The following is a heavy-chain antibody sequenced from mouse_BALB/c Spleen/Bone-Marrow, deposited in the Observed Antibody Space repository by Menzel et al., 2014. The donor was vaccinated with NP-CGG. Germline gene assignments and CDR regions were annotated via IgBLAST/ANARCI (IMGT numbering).Heavy chain of an antibody. CDR2: ISNGSSPI. CDR1: GSTFRSFG. V-gene: IGHV5-17*02. D-gene: IGHD2-4*01. CDR3: ARKGAMITHYYAMDY. J-gene: IGHJ4*01. Sequence: EVKLVASGGGLVQPGGSRKLSCAASGSTFRSFGMHWVRQAPEKGLEWAAYISNGSSPIYYADTVKDRFTISRDNPKNALFLQMTSLRSEDTSMYYCARKGAMITHYYAMDYWGQGTSVTASS.